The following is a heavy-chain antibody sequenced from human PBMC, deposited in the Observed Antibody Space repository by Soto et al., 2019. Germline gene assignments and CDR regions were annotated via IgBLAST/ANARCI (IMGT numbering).Heavy chain of an antibody. CDR1: GGSISSYY. D-gene: IGHD3-10*01. V-gene: IGHV4-59*08. J-gene: IGHJ5*02. Sequence: PSETLSLTCTVSGGSISSYYWSWIRQPPGKGLEWIGYIYYSGSTNYNPSLKSRVTISVDTSKNQFSLKLSSVTAADTAVYYCARHGIWFGELLPYNWFDPWGQRTLVTVSS. CDR2: IYYSGST. CDR3: ARHGIWFGELLPYNWFDP.